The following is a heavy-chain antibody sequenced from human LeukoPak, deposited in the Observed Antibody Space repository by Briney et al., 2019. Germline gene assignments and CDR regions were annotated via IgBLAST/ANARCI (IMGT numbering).Heavy chain of an antibody. CDR2: INHSGST. Sequence: SETLSLTCTVSGGSISSYYWIWIRQPPGKGLEWIGEINHSGSTNYNPSLKSRVTISVDTSKNQFSLNLSSVTAADTAVYYCARAPLRYFYYMDVWAKGTTVTVSS. D-gene: IGHD3-10*01. J-gene: IGHJ6*03. CDR1: GGSISSYY. V-gene: IGHV4-34*01. CDR3: ARAPLRYFYYMDV.